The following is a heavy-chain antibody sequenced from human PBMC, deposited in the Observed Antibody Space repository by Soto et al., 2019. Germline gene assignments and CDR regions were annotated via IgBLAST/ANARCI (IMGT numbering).Heavy chain of an antibody. D-gene: IGHD6-19*01. CDR3: ARSEQWLVRRYFDY. CDR1: GGSISSYY. CDR2: IYYSGST. J-gene: IGHJ4*02. Sequence: QVQLQESGPGLVKPSETLSLTCTVSGGSISSYYWSWIRQPPGKGLEWIGYIYYSGSTNYNPSLKSRVTISVATSKNQFSPKLSSVTAADTAVYYCARSEQWLVRRYFDYWGQGTLVTVSS. V-gene: IGHV4-59*08.